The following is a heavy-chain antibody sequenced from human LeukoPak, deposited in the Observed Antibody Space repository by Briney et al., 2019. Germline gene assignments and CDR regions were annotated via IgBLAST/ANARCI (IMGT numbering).Heavy chain of an antibody. J-gene: IGHJ4*02. CDR1: VFTFSIYW. CDR3: ARDHYYSGSGSCYN. Sequence: PGGSLRLSCAASVFTFSIYWIHWVREAPGKGLVCVSRISDDRSNTNYADSVKGRFTISRDNARNTLYLQMHSLRAEDTAVYYCARDHYYSGSGSCYNWGQGTLVTVSS. D-gene: IGHD3-10*01. V-gene: IGHV3-74*01. CDR2: ISDDRSNT.